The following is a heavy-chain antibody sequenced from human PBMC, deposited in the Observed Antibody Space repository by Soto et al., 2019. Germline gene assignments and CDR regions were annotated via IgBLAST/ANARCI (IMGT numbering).Heavy chain of an antibody. CDR3: ARYDYVWGSHDL. Sequence: GGSLRLSCAASGFTFSSYDMHWVRQATGKGLEWVSAIGTAGDTYYTDSVKGRFTTSRDNAKNSLDLQMNSLRAEDTAVYYCARYDYVWGSHDLWGRGTLVTVSS. J-gene: IGHJ2*01. V-gene: IGHV3-13*01. CDR1: GFTFSSYD. D-gene: IGHD3-16*01. CDR2: IGTAGDT.